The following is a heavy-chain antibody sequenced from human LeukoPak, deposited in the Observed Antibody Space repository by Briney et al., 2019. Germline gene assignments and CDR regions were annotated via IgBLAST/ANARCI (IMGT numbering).Heavy chain of an antibody. J-gene: IGHJ4*02. V-gene: IGHV4-59*01. CDR2: LYDSGST. CDR1: GGFISSYY. Sequence: SETLSLTCTVSGGFISSYYWSWIRQPPGKGLEWIGYLYDSGSTNYNPSLKSRVPISVDTSKNQFSLKLSSVTAADTAVYYCARVLGWLPATTTLGFDYWGQGTLVAVSS. CDR3: ARVLGWLPATTTLGFDY. D-gene: IGHD5-12*01.